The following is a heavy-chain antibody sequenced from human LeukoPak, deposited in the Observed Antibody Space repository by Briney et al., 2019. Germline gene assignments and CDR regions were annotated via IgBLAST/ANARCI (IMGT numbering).Heavy chain of an antibody. CDR1: GYTFTSYY. CDR2: INPSGGST. CDR3: ARGIQLWLLSGLDFDY. V-gene: IGHV1-46*01. Sequence: ASVKVSCKASGYTFTSYYMHWVRQAPGQGLEWMGIINPSGGSTSYAQKFQGRVTMTRDMSTSTVYMELSSLRSEDTAVYYCARGIQLWLLSGLDFDYWGQGTLVAVSS. D-gene: IGHD5-18*01. J-gene: IGHJ4*02.